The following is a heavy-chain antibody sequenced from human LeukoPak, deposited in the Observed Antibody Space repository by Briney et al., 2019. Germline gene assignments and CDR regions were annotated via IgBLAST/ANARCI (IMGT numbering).Heavy chain of an antibody. J-gene: IGHJ5*02. D-gene: IGHD2-21*02. Sequence: GGSLRLSCAASGFTFSSYAMHWVRQAPGKGLEWVAVISYDGSNKYYADSVKGRFTISRDNSKNTLYLQMNSLRAEDTAVYYCARDPRGYDVVATANTPPCWFDPWGQGTLVTVSS. CDR3: ARDPRGYDVVATANTPPCWFDP. CDR2: ISYDGSNK. CDR1: GFTFSSYA. V-gene: IGHV3-30*01.